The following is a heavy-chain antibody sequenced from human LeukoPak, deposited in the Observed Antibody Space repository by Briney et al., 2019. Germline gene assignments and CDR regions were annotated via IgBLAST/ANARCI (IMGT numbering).Heavy chain of an antibody. CDR3: ARATATKYDY. CDR2: INENGDST. V-gene: IGHV3-64*01. Sequence: GGSLRLSCAASGFIFSSYSFHWVRQAPGKGLEYVSAINENGDSTYYANSVKGRFSISRDNSKNTLYLQLGSLRAEDMAVYYCARATATKYDYWGQGTLVTVSS. CDR1: GFIFSSYS. D-gene: IGHD2-21*02. J-gene: IGHJ4*02.